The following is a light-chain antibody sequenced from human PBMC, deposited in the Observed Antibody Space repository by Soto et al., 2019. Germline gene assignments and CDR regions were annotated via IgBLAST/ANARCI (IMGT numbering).Light chain of an antibody. CDR2: AAS. CDR3: QLVNSYPFT. Sequence: DIQLTQSPSFLSASVGDRVSIPCRASQGISSYLAWYQQKPGKGPKLLVYAASTLQSGVPSRFSGSGYGTEFTLTISSLQPEDFATYYCQLVNSYPFTCGGGTKVEIK. V-gene: IGKV1-9*01. J-gene: IGKJ4*01. CDR1: QGISSY.